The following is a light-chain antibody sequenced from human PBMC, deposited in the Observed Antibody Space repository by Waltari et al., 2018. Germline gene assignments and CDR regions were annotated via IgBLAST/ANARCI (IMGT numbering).Light chain of an antibody. V-gene: IGKV3-20*01. CDR2: GAS. J-gene: IGKJ1*01. CDR3: QHYVRLPVT. CDR1: QSVSRA. Sequence: EIVLTQSPGTLSLSPGERVTLSCRASQSVSRALAWYQQKPGQAPRLLIYGASNRATDIPDRFSGSGSGTDFSLTISRLEPEDFAVYYCQHYVRLPVTFGQGTKVEIK.